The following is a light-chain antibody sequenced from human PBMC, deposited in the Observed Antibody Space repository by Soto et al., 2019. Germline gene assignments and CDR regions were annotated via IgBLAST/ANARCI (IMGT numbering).Light chain of an antibody. V-gene: IGKV3-20*01. J-gene: IGKJ5*01. CDR2: GAS. CDR1: QSVSSNY. CDR3: QHYGNSLIT. Sequence: EIVLAQSPGTLSLSPGERATLSCRASQSVSSNYLAWYQQKPGQAPRLLIYGASSRATGIPDRFSGSGSGTDFTLTLTRLGPEDSAVYYCQHYGNSLITFGQGTRLEIK.